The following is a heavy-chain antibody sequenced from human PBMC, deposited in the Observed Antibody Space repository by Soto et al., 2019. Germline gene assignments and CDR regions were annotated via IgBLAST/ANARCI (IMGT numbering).Heavy chain of an antibody. D-gene: IGHD2-15*01. CDR1: GASISSYY. J-gene: IGHJ5*02. V-gene: IGHV4-59*01. CDR2: IYYSGTP. CDR3: ARDNPRYCSGGSCWDADNWFXP. Sequence: PSETLFLTCTVSGASISSYYWSWIRQPPGKGLEWIGYIYYSGTPNYNPSLKSRVTISVDTSKNQFSLKLSSVTAADTAVYYCARDNPRYCSGGSCWDADNWFXPWSQGTLVTVSS.